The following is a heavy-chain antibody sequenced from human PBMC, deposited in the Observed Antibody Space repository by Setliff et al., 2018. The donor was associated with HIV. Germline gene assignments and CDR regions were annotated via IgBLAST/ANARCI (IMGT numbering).Heavy chain of an antibody. V-gene: IGHV4-4*09. D-gene: IGHD3-10*01. CDR1: GGSISSYY. J-gene: IGHJ4*02. CDR2: IYSSGST. CDR3: ARAYFGSGIYY. Sequence: SETLSLTCTVSGGSISSYYWSWIRQPPGKGLEWLGHIYSSGSTNYNPSLKSRVTVSVDTSKNQFSLKLYSVTAADTAVYYCARAYFGSGIYYWGQGTLVTVSS.